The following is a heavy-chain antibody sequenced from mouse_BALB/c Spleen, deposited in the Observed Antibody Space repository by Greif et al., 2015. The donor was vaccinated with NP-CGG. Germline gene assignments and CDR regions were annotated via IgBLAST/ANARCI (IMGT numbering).Heavy chain of an antibody. V-gene: IGHV14-3*02. CDR3: ARRGDSSGTWFAY. CDR1: GFNIKDTY. Sequence: EVKLQESGAELVKPGASVKLSCTASGFNIKDTYMHWVKQRPEQGLEWIGRIDPANGNTKYDPKFQGKATITADTSSNTAYLQLSSLTSEDTAVYYCARRGDSSGTWFAYWGQGTLVTVSA. J-gene: IGHJ3*01. D-gene: IGHD3-2*01. CDR2: IDPANGNT.